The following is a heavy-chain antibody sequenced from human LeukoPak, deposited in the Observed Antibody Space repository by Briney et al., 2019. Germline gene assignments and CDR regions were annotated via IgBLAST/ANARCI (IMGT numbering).Heavy chain of an antibody. CDR2: ISGSGGST. CDR3: AKAPMIAVVQVVPYFDY. D-gene: IGHD3-22*01. J-gene: IGHJ4*02. CDR1: GFTFISYA. Sequence: AGSLRLSCAASGFTFISYAISWVRQAPGKGLEWISAISGSGGSTYYADSVKGRFTISRDNSKNTLYLQMNSLRAEDTAVYYCAKAPMIAVVQVVPYFDYWGPGTLVTVSS. V-gene: IGHV3-23*01.